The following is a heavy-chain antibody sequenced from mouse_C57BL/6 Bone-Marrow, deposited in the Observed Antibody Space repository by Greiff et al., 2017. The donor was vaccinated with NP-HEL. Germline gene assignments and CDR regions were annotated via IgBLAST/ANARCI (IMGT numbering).Heavy chain of an antibody. V-gene: IGHV1-64*01. CDR3: ARVYYGSSLAY. Sequence: QVQLKQPGAELVKPGASVKLSCKASGYTFTSYWMHWVKQRPGHGLEWIGMIHPNSGSTNYNEKFKSKATLTVDKSSSTAYMQLSSLTSEDSAVYYCARVYYGSSLAYWGQGTLVTVSA. D-gene: IGHD1-1*01. CDR1: GYTFTSYW. CDR2: IHPNSGST. J-gene: IGHJ3*01.